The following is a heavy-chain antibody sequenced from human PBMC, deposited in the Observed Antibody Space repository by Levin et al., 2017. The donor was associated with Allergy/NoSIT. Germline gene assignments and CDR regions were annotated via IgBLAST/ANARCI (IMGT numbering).Heavy chain of an antibody. CDR3: VRDGGSSTRYSTTWTYSYYGFDV. V-gene: IGHV3-21*01. D-gene: IGHD6-13*01. Sequence: PGGSLRLFCAGSGLSFSGYSMNWVRQVPGKGLEWVSSISDTSTYIHYADSLKGRFTISRDNAKNSLFLQMNSLRAEDTAVYYCVRDGGSSTRYSTTWTYSYYGFDVWGQGTTVTVSS. CDR1: GLSFSGYS. J-gene: IGHJ6*02. CDR2: ISDTSTYI.